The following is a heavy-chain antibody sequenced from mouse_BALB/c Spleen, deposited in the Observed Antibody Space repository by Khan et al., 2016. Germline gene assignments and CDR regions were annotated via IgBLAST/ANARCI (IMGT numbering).Heavy chain of an antibody. D-gene: IGHD2-5*01. CDR2: INTYTGEP. CDR1: GYTFTNYG. V-gene: IGHV9-1*02. CDR3: SRQSYSNHAIDY. J-gene: IGHJ4*01. Sequence: QIQLVQSGPELKKPGETVKISCKASGYTFTNYGMNWVKQAPGKGLKWMGWINTYTGEPTYADDFRGRFAFSLETSASTVYLQFNTLKNEDMATYFCSRQSYSNHAIDYWGQGTSVTVSS.